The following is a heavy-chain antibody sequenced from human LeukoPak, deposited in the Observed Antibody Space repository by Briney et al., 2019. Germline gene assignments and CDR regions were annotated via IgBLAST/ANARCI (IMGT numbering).Heavy chain of an antibody. CDR3: ASHDYYESSLGYYFGY. V-gene: IGHV3-9*01. D-gene: IGHD3-22*01. CDR2: ISWDRGIT. CDR1: GFTFNNYA. J-gene: IGHJ4*02. Sequence: PGGSLRLSCEASGFTFNNYAMHWVRQAPGKGLEWVSGISWDRGITGYGDSVKGRFTISRDNAKNTLYLQMSSLRAEDTAVYYCASHDYYESSLGYYFGYWGQGTLVTVSS.